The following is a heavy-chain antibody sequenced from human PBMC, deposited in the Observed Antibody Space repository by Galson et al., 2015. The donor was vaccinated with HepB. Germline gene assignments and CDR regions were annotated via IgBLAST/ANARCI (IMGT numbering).Heavy chain of an antibody. V-gene: IGHV3-23*01. CDR1: GFTFSSYA. J-gene: IGHJ3*02. Sequence: LRLSCAASGFTFSSYAMSWVRQAPGKGLEWVSAISGSGGSTYYADSVKGRFTISRDNSKNTLYLQMNSLRAEDTAVYYCARVSIPDIAAAGTPGARAFDIWGQGTMVTVSS. D-gene: IGHD6-13*01. CDR2: ISGSGGST. CDR3: ARVSIPDIAAAGTPGARAFDI.